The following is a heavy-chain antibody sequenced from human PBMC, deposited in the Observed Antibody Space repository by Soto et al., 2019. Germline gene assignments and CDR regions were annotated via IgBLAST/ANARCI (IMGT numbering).Heavy chain of an antibody. CDR3: ARHPERIAQIGWFDP. Sequence: GGSLRLSCAASGFTFSSYSMNWVRQAPGKGLEWVSYISSSSSTIYYADSVKGRFTISRDNAKNSLYLQMNSLRAEDTAVYYCARHPERIAQIGWFDPWGQGPLVTVSS. CDR2: ISSSSSTI. J-gene: IGHJ5*02. V-gene: IGHV3-48*01. D-gene: IGHD6-13*01. CDR1: GFTFSSYS.